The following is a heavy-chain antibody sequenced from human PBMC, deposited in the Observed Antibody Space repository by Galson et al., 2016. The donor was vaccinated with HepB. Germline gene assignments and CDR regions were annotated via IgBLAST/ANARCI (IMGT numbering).Heavy chain of an antibody. Sequence: SVKVSCKASGGSFSVFAINWVRQAPGQGLEWMGEIMPIFGTINYAENFQGRVTITGDESTTTAYMHLSSLTSEDTALYYCARLDGYLWGQGTLVTVSS. CDR1: GGSFSVFA. J-gene: IGHJ4*02. CDR2: IMPIFGTI. D-gene: IGHD5-24*01. CDR3: ARLDGYL. V-gene: IGHV1-69*13.